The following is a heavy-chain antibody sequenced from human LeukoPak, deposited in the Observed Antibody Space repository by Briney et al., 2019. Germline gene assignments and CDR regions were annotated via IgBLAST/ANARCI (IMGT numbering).Heavy chain of an antibody. CDR1: GYTFTSYD. V-gene: IGHV1-8*01. D-gene: IGHD3-10*01. CDR3: ARARSGSYYNNWFDP. J-gene: IGHJ5*02. CDR2: MNPNSGNT. Sequence: ASVTVSFKASGYTFTSYDINWVRQATGQGLEWMGWMNPNSGNTGYAQKFQGRVTMTRNTSISTAYMELSSLRSEDTAVYYCARARSGSYYNNWFDPWGQGTLVTVSS.